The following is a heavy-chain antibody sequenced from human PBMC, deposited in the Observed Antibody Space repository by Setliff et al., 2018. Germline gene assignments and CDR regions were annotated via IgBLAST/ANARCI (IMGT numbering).Heavy chain of an antibody. J-gene: IGHJ3*02. V-gene: IGHV5-51*01. CDR1: GYSFTTYW. Sequence: GESLKISCKGSGYSFTTYWIGWVRQMPGKGLEWMGIIYPGDSDTRYSPSFQGQVTISAGKSIRTAYLQWISLKASDTAMYYCARRIGTGHQAFDIWGQGTMVTVSS. CDR3: ARRIGTGHQAFDI. D-gene: IGHD6-13*01. CDR2: IYPGDSDT.